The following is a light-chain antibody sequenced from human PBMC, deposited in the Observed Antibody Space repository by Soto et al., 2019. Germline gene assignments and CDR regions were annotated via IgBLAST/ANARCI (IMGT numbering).Light chain of an antibody. V-gene: IGKV3-11*01. Sequence: EIVLTQSPATLSLSPGERATLSCRASTSVDLLLAWYQLKPGQVPRLLIYDASKRAPGIPARFSGSGSGTQFTLTISSLEPEDFAVYYCQQRRDWPITFGGGTEVEIK. CDR2: DAS. CDR3: QQRRDWPIT. CDR1: TSVDLL. J-gene: IGKJ4*01.